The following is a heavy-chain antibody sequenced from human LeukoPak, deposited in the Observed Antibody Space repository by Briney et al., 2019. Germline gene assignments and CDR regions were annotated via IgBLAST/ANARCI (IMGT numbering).Heavy chain of an antibody. CDR3: AGVDAAMPDAFDI. CDR1: GFTVSSNY. V-gene: IGHV3-66*01. J-gene: IGHJ3*02. CDR2: IYSGGST. D-gene: IGHD5-18*01. Sequence: GGSLRLSCAASGFTVSSNYMSWVRQAPGKGLEWVSVIYSGGSTYYADSVKGRFTISRDSSKNTLYLQMNSLRGEDTAVYYCAGVDAAMPDAFDIWGQGTTVTVSS.